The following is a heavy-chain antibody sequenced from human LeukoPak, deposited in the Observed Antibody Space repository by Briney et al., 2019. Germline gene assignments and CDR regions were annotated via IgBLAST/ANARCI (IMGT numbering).Heavy chain of an antibody. CDR1: GYTFTDYG. CDR2: ISGYNDNP. Sequence: ASVKVSCKASGYTFTDYGVSWVRQARGQGLEWMGWISGYNDNPNYVQSLQGRVTMTTDTSTNTAYVELRSLTSDDTAIYYCARDRPKDDAFDIWGQGTLVIVSS. V-gene: IGHV1-18*01. CDR3: ARDRPKDDAFDI. J-gene: IGHJ3*02.